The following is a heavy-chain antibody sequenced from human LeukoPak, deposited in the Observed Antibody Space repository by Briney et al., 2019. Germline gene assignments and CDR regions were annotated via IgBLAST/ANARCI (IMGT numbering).Heavy chain of an antibody. J-gene: IGHJ6*02. D-gene: IGHD6-13*01. CDR1: GGSISSSSYY. Sequence: SETLSLTCTVSGGSISSSSYYWGWIRQPPGKGLEWIGSIYYSGSTYYNPSLKSRVTISVDTSKNQFSLKLSSVTAADTAVYYCARQPYSSSWPYYYYGMGVWGQGTTVTVSS. CDR2: IYYSGST. CDR3: ARQPYSSSWPYYYYGMGV. V-gene: IGHV4-39*01.